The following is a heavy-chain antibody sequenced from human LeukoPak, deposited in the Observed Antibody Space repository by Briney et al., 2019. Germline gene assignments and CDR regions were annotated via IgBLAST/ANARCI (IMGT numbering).Heavy chain of an antibody. V-gene: IGHV1-8*02. CDR2: MNPNSGNT. CDR1: GGTFSSYA. CDR3: ARVELRLPYYDFWSASGMGYFDY. D-gene: IGHD3-3*01. J-gene: IGHJ4*02. Sequence: ASVKVSCKASGGTFSSYAISWVRQATGQGLEWMGWMNPNSGNTGYAQKFQGRVTMTRNTSINTAYMELSSLRSEDTAVYYCARVELRLPYYDFWSASGMGYFDYWGQGTLVTVSS.